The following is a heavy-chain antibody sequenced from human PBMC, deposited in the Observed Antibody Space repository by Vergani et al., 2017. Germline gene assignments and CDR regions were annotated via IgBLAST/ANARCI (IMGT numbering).Heavy chain of an antibody. D-gene: IGHD2-15*01. J-gene: IGHJ6*02. CDR3: PRDAVLDAASARYDYYGMDV. V-gene: IGHV1-18*01. CDR2: ISAYNGNT. CDR1: GFTFINHG. Sequence: QVQLVQSGGEVKRPDASVKVSCRSSGFTFINHGITWVRQAPGRGLEWIGWISAYNGNTIQAKKFQDRVTLTRDKSTGTAYMEVRNLRSDDTATFFCPRDAVLDAASARYDYYGMDVGGQGTTVTVS.